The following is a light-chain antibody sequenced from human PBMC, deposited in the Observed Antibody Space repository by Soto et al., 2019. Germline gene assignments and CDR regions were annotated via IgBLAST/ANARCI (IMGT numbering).Light chain of an antibody. CDR3: SSYTSSSTLV. CDR1: GSDIGSYNY. V-gene: IGLV2-14*03. J-gene: IGLJ1*01. CDR2: DVT. Sequence: SALTQPASVSGSPGQSITISCTGTGSDIGSYNYVSWYQHHPGKVPKFIIYDVTNRPSGVSDRFSGSKSGNTASLTISGLQAEDEADYYCSSYTSSSTLVFGTGTKVTV.